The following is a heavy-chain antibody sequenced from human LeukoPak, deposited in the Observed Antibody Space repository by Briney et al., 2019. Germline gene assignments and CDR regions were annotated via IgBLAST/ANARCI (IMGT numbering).Heavy chain of an antibody. CDR1: GYTFTSYA. V-gene: IGHV1-3*01. D-gene: IGHD6-6*01. CDR3: ASEVSGDAFDI. J-gene: IGHJ3*02. CDR2: INAGNGNT. Sequence: ASVKVSCKASGYTFTSYAMHWVRQAPGQRLEWMGWINAGNGNTKYSQEFQGRVTMTRDTSISTAYMELSRLRSDDTAVYYCASEVSGDAFDIWGQGTMVTVSS.